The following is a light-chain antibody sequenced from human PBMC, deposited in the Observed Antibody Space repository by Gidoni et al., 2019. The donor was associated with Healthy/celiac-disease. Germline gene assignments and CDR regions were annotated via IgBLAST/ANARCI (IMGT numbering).Light chain of an antibody. Sequence: EIVFTQSPGTLSLSPGERATLSCRASQSVSSSYLAWYQQKPGQAPRLLIYCASSRATGIPDRFSGSGSGTDFTLTISRLEPEDFAVYYCQQYGSSPPLTFCGGTKVEIK. CDR2: CAS. CDR1: QSVSSSY. V-gene: IGKV3-20*01. CDR3: QQYGSSPPLT. J-gene: IGKJ4*01.